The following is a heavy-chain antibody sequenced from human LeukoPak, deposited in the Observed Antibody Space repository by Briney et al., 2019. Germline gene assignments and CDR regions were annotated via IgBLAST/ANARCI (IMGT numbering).Heavy chain of an antibody. J-gene: IGHJ4*02. CDR1: GGTFSTHP. Sequence: SVKVSCKASGGTFSTHPISWVRQAPGQGLEWMGGILPFLGQANFAQTFQDRLTITADKSTTTVYMELSSLRAAETAVYYCAILGYDSSGYYFDKWGPGSLVNVSS. D-gene: IGHD3-22*01. CDR2: ILPFLGQA. V-gene: IGHV1-69*06. CDR3: AILGYDSSGYYFDK.